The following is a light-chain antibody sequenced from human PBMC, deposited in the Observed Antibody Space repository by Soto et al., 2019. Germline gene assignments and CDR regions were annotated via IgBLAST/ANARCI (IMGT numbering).Light chain of an antibody. CDR3: YSYRGYYTRV. CDR2: EVS. CDR1: SSDVGGYNF. Sequence: QSALTHPASVSGSPGQSITISCTGTSSDVGGYNFVSWYQQHPGRAPKLLIYEVSRRPSGVSNRFSGSKSGDTASLTISGLQAEDEADYYCYSYRGYYTRVFGTGTKV. J-gene: IGLJ1*01. V-gene: IGLV2-14*01.